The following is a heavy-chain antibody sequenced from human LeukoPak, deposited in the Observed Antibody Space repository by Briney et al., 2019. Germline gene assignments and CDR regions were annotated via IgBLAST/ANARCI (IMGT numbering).Heavy chain of an antibody. CDR3: ARSPVYSSSSDWYFDL. D-gene: IGHD6-13*01. Sequence: PGGSLRLSCAASGFTFSSYSMNWVRQAPGKGLEWVSSISSSSSYIYYADSVKGRFTISRDNAKNSLYLQMNSLRAEDTAVYYCARSPVYSSSSDWYFDLWGRGTLVTVSS. J-gene: IGHJ2*01. V-gene: IGHV3-21*01. CDR1: GFTFSSYS. CDR2: ISSSSSYI.